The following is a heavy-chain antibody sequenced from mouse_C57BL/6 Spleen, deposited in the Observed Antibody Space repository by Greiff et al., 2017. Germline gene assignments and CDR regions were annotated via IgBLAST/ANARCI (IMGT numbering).Heavy chain of an antibody. CDR2: ISSGSSTI. CDR3: ARAGYYGSSPWFAY. Sequence: DVKLVESGGGLVKPGGSLKLSCAASGFTFSDYGMHWVRQAPEKGLEWVAYISSGSSTIYYADTVKGRFTISRDNAKNTLFLQMTSLSSEDTAMYYCARAGYYGSSPWFAYWGQGTLVTVSA. D-gene: IGHD1-1*01. J-gene: IGHJ3*01. CDR1: GFTFSDYG. V-gene: IGHV5-17*01.